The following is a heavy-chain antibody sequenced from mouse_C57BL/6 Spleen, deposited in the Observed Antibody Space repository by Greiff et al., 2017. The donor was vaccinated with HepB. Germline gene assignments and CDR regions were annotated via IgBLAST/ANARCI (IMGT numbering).Heavy chain of an antibody. CDR1: GYAFSSSW. V-gene: IGHV1-82*01. CDR2: IYPGDGDT. CDR3: AREDSNYFDY. Sequence: LQESGPELVKPGASVKISCKASGYAFSSSWMNWVKQRPGKGLEWIGRIYPGDGDTNYNGKFKGKATLTADKSSSTAYMQLSSLTSEDSAVYFCAREDSNYFDYWGQGTTLTVSS. D-gene: IGHD2-5*01. J-gene: IGHJ2*01.